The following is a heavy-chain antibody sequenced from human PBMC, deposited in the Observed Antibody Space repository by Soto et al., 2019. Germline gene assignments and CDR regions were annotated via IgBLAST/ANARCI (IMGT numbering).Heavy chain of an antibody. CDR3: ARDRVRIAVASYYYYGMDV. J-gene: IGHJ6*02. CDR1: GYTFTSYY. Sequence: ASVKVSCKASGYTFTSYYMHWVRQAPGQGLEWMGIINPSGGSTSYAQKFQGRVTMTRDTSTSTVYMELSSLRSEDTAVYYCARDRVRIAVASYYYYGMDVWGRGTTVTVSS. D-gene: IGHD6-19*01. CDR2: INPSGGST. V-gene: IGHV1-46*01.